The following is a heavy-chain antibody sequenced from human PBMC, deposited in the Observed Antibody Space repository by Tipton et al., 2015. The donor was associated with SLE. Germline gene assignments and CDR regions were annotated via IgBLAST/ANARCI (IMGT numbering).Heavy chain of an antibody. CDR1: GGSISNYY. CDR3: ARGGRGAFDV. CDR2: MSTSGST. J-gene: IGHJ3*01. Sequence: SGGSISNYYWSWIRQTAGKGLEWIRRMSTSGSTTYNPSLKSRVTMSVDTSRNQFSLRLYSVTAADTALYYCARGGRGAFDVWGQGTMVTVSS. V-gene: IGHV4-4*07.